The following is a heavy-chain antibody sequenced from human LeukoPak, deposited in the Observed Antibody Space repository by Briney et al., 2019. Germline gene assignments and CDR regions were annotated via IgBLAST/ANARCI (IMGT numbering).Heavy chain of an antibody. D-gene: IGHD4-11*01. CDR1: GFTFSNAW. V-gene: IGHV3-15*01. J-gene: IGHJ4*02. CDR2: IKSKTDGGTT. CDR3: ELTTRGDY. Sequence: PGGSLRLCCAAPGFTFSNAWMSWVRQATGKGLEWVGRIKSKTDGGTTDSAGPVKGRFTISRDDSKNTLYLQMNSLKTEDTAVYYCELTTRGDYWGQGPLVTVSS.